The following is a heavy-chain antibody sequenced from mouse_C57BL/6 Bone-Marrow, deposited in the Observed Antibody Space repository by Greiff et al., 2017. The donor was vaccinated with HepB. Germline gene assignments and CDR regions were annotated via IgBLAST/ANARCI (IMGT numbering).Heavy chain of an antibody. CDR1: GYTFTSYG. Sequence: VQLQQSGAELARPGASVKLSCKASGYTFTSYGISWVKQRTGQGLEWIGEIYPRSGNTYYNEKFKGKATLTADKSSSTAYMELRSLTSEDSAVYFCARGRYYYGSSYWYFDVGHRDHGHRLL. J-gene: IGHJ1*03. D-gene: IGHD1-1*01. V-gene: IGHV1-81*01. CDR3: ARGRYYYGSSYWYFDV. CDR2: IYPRSGNT.